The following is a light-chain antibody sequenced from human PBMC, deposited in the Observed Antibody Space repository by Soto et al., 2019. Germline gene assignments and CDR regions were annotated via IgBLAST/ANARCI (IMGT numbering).Light chain of an antibody. CDR3: QSYNDWPFA. CDR1: ESLFGF. CDR2: GVS. V-gene: IGKV3-15*01. Sequence: DIVLTQSPATLSVSPGDTVTLSCRASESLFGFLAWYQQKPGQAPRLLMYGVSTRATGIPARFSGGGSATDFTLTISSLQSADSAFYFCQSYNDWPFASGLGTRLDI. J-gene: IGKJ2*01.